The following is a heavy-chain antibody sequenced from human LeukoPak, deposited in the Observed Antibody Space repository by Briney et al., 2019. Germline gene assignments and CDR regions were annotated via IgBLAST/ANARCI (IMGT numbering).Heavy chain of an antibody. CDR3: ARSYCSSTSCYWRGPWFDP. V-gene: IGHV6-1*01. CDR2: TYYRSKWYN. D-gene: IGHD2-2*01. Sequence: SQTLSLTCAISGDSDSSNSAAWNWITQSPSRGLEWLGRTYYRSKWYNDYAVSVKSRITINPDTSKNQFSLQLNSVTPEDTAVYYCARSYCSSTSCYWRGPWFDPWGQGTLVTVSS. J-gene: IGHJ5*02. CDR1: GDSDSSNSAA.